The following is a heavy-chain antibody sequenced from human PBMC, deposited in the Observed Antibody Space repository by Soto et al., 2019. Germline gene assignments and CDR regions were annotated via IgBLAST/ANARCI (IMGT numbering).Heavy chain of an antibody. CDR3: ARDDMKGDYWYFDL. D-gene: IGHD2-15*01. J-gene: IGHJ2*01. Sequence: GGSLRLSCAASGFTVSSNYMSWVRQAPGKGLEWVSVIYSGGSTYYADSVKGRFTISRHNSKNTLYLQMNSLRAEDTAVYYCARDDMKGDYWYFDLWGRGTLVTVSS. V-gene: IGHV3-53*04. CDR2: IYSGGST. CDR1: GFTVSSNY.